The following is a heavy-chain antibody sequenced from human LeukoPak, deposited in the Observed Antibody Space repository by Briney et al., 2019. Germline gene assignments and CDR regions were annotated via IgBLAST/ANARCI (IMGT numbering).Heavy chain of an antibody. CDR1: GGSFSGYY. J-gene: IGHJ4*02. CDR3: ARKGRQKRAAAGKVFYFDY. CDR2: INHSGST. V-gene: IGHV4-34*01. D-gene: IGHD6-13*01. Sequence: SETLSLTCAVYGGSFSGYYWSWLRQPPGKGLEWLGEINHSGSTNYNPSLKSRVTISVDTPKNQFSLKLSSVTAADTAVYYCARKGRQKRAAAGKVFYFDYWGQGTLVTVSS.